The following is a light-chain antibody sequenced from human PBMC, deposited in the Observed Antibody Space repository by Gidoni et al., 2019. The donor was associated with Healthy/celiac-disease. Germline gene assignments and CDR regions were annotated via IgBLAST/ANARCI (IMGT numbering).Light chain of an antibody. J-gene: IGLJ1*01. Sequence: QSALTQPRSVSGSPGQSVTISCTGTSSDVGGYNYVSWYQQHPGKAPKLMIYDVSKRPSGVPDRFSGSKSGNTASLTISGLQAEDEADYYCCSYAGSYTSYVFGTGTKVXV. CDR2: DVS. V-gene: IGLV2-11*01. CDR3: CSYAGSYTSYV. CDR1: SSDVGGYNY.